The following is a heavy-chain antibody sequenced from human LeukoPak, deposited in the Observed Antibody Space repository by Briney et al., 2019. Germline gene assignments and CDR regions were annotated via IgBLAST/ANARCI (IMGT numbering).Heavy chain of an antibody. CDR3: ARDYYGSGSYYAFDI. J-gene: IGHJ3*02. Sequence: SETLSLTCAVSGGSISSGGYSWSWIRQPPGRGLEWIGYIYHSGSTYYNPSPKSRVTISVDRSKNQFSLKLSSVTAADTAVYYCARDYYGSGSYYAFDIWGQGTMVTVSS. V-gene: IGHV4-30-2*01. CDR1: GGSISSGGYS. CDR2: IYHSGST. D-gene: IGHD3-10*01.